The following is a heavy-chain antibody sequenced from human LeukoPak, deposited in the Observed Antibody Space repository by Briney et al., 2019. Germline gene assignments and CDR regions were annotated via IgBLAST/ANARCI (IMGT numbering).Heavy chain of an antibody. D-gene: IGHD3-22*01. CDR2: IKSKTGGGTT. V-gene: IGHV3-15*01. Sequence: PGGSLRLSRAASGFTFINAWMTWVRQAPGKGLEWVGRIKSKTGGGTTVYAASVKGRFAISRDDSQNTLYLQMNSLKTEDTALYYCTTQDSFDFWGPGTMVTVSS. CDR3: TTQDSFDF. J-gene: IGHJ3*01. CDR1: GFTFINAW.